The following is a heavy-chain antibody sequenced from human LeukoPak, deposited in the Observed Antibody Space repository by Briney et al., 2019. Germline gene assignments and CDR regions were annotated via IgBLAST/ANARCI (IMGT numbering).Heavy chain of an antibody. D-gene: IGHD3-22*01. CDR2: IKQDGTEK. V-gene: IGHV3-7*03. J-gene: IGHJ5*02. CDR1: GFTFSSYW. CDR3: AREVVITKDWFDP. Sequence: GGSLRLSCVVSGFTFSSYWMSWVRQAPGKGLEWVANIKQDGTEKYYVDSVKGRFTISRDNAKKSLYLQMNSLRAEDTAVYYCAREVVITKDWFDPWGQGTLVTVSS.